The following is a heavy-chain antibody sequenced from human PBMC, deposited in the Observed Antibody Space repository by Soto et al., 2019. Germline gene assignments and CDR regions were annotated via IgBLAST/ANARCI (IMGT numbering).Heavy chain of an antibody. CDR2: AHHSGRT. V-gene: IGHV4-4*02. CDR1: GGSMSSSNW. D-gene: IGHD4-17*01. CDR3: ARSDATVLDN. J-gene: IGHJ4*02. Sequence: QVQLQESGPGLVKPSGTLSLTCTVSGGSMSSSNWWNWVRQPPGKGLEWIGEAHHSGRTNYNPSLKSRVTISVDKSKTHFSLKLRSVTAAATAVYYCARSDATVLDNWGQGTLVTVSS.